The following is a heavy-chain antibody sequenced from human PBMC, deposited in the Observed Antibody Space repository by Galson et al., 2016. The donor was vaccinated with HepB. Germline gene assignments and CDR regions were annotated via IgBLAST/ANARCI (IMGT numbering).Heavy chain of an antibody. CDR1: GYIFTTYW. CDR2: IYPGYSDT. V-gene: IGHV5-51*01. J-gene: IGHJ5*02. CDR3: ARQPHYDILTGYWFDP. D-gene: IGHD3-9*01. Sequence: QSGAEVKKPGESLKISCKGSGYIFTTYWIAWVRQMPGKGLEWLGIIYPGYSDTRYSPSFQGQVTISADKSISTAYLQWNSLQALDTAIYYCARQPHYDILTGYWFDPWGQGTLVTVSS.